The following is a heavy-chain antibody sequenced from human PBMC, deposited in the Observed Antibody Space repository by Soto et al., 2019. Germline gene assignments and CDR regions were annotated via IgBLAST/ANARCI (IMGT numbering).Heavy chain of an antibody. CDR1: GFTFSSYS. CDR3: ARGPSSPYYDFWSGPDNWFDP. D-gene: IGHD3-3*01. V-gene: IGHV3-21*01. J-gene: IGHJ5*02. CDR2: ISSSSSYI. Sequence: PGGSLRLSCAASGFTFSSYSMNWVRQAPGKGLEWVSSISSSSSYIYYADSVKGRFTISRDNAKNSLYLQMNSLRAEDTAVYYCARGPSSPYYDFWSGPDNWFDPWGQGTLVTVSS.